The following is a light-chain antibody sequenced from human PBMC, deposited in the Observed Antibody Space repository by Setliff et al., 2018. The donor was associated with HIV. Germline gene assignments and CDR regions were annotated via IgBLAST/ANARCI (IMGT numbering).Light chain of an antibody. V-gene: IGLV2-8*01. J-gene: IGLJ2*01. Sequence: QSVLTQPPSASGSPGQSVTISCTGTSSDIGGYDYVSWYQQHPGKAPKLMTYEVNKRPSGVPDRFSASKSGNTTSLTVSGLQADDEGDYYCSSYAGNIVIFGGGT. CDR3: SSYAGNIVI. CDR1: SSDIGGYDY. CDR2: EVN.